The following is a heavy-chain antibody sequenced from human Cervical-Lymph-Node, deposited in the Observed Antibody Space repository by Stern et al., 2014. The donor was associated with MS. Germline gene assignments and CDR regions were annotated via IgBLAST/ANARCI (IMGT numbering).Heavy chain of an antibody. D-gene: IGHD3-3*02. V-gene: IGHV1-2*02. Sequence: QVKLVQSGAEVKTPGASVMVSCKFSGYTFTDYYLHWVRQAPGQGPEWVGWIDTFSGYTNLAPRFQGMCTISRDSSIGSAYMELIVLTSDDTAVYYCARVIPRMPSILSPFLYSFESWGQGTQITVSS. CDR3: ARVIPRMPSILSPFLYSFES. CDR2: IDTFSGYT. J-gene: IGHJ4*02. CDR1: GYTFTDYY.